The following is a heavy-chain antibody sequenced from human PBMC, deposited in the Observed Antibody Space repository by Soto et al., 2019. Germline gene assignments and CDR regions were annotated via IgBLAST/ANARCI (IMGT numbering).Heavy chain of an antibody. CDR2: TYYRSKWYN. CDR1: GGSVSSNSAA. Sequence: SQTLSLTCDISGGSVSSNSAAWNWIRKSPSRGLEWLGRTYYRSKWYNDYAVSVKSRITINPDTSKNTLNLQMTSLRAEDTAVYFCARAEKGGSPVAGFFDIWGQGTMVTVSS. J-gene: IGHJ3*02. V-gene: IGHV6-1*01. CDR3: ARAEKGGSPVAGFFDI. D-gene: IGHD6-19*01.